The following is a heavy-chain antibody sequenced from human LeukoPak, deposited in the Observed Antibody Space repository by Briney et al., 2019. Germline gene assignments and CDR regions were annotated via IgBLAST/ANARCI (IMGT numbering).Heavy chain of an antibody. D-gene: IGHD3-9*01. Sequence: GGSLRLSCAASGFTYSGSAMHWVRQDSGKGLEWVGRIRSKANSYATAYAASVKGRFTISRDDSKNTAYLQMNSLKTEDTAVYYCTSQEDYDILTGYYFWGQGTLVTVSS. V-gene: IGHV3-73*01. CDR2: IRSKANSYAT. J-gene: IGHJ4*02. CDR3: TSQEDYDILTGYYF. CDR1: GFTYSGSA.